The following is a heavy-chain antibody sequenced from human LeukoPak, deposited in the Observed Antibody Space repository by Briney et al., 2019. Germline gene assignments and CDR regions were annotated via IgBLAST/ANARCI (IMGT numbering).Heavy chain of an antibody. CDR2: IKEDESEI. V-gene: IGHV3-7*04. CDR1: GFAFSSYW. CDR3: ARDVY. Sequence: GGSLRLSCTASGFAFSSYWMSWVRQAPGKGLEWVAAIKEDESEIYYVESVKGRFTISRDNTKNSLYLQMNNMRAEDTAVFYCARDVYWGQGTLVTVSS. J-gene: IGHJ4*02.